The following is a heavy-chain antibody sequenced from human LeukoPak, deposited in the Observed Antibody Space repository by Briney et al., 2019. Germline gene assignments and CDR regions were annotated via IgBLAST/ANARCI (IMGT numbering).Heavy chain of an antibody. J-gene: IGHJ4*02. Sequence: SETLSLTCTVSGGSISSYYWSWIRQPPGKGLEWIGYIYYSGSTNYNPSLKSRVTISVDTSKNQFSLKLSSVTAADTAVYYCARTFSPAQGGLRYFDWLSPVFDYWGQGTLVTVSS. CDR1: GGSISSYY. CDR3: ARTFSPAQGGLRYFDWLSPVFDY. CDR2: IYYSGST. D-gene: IGHD3-9*01. V-gene: IGHV4-59*01.